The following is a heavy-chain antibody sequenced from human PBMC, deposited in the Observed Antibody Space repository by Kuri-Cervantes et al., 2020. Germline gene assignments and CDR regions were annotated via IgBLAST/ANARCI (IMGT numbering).Heavy chain of an antibody. D-gene: IGHD7-27*01. CDR2: IDNVGSFT. CDR3: ARVNWANWFDS. V-gene: IGHV3-74*01. CDR1: GFTFRNYW. Sequence: GESLKISCAASGFTFRNYWMHWVRQAPGKGLVWVSRIDNVGSFTNSADSVKGRFTISRDNAKNTVYLQMNSLRAEDTALYYCARVNWANWFDSWGQGTLVTVSS. J-gene: IGHJ5*01.